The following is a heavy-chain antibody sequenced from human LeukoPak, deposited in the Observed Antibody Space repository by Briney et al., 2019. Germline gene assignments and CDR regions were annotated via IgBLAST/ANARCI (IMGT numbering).Heavy chain of an antibody. D-gene: IGHD6-19*01. V-gene: IGHV1-3*01. Sequence: ASVKVSCKASGYTFASYAMHWVRQAPGQRLEWMGWINAGNGNTKYSQKFQGRVTITRDTSASTAYMELSSLRSEDTAVYYCATGVAVAGRDYWGQGTLVTVSS. CDR1: GYTFASYA. CDR3: ATGVAVAGRDY. J-gene: IGHJ4*02. CDR2: INAGNGNT.